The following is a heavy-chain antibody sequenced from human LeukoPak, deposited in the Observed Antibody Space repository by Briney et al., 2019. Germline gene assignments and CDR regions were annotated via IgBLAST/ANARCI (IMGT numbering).Heavy chain of an antibody. CDR1: GGSISDYS. V-gene: IGHV4-4*07. CDR3: ARGAVRGVIRY. CDR2: FYTTGRT. J-gene: IGHJ4*02. D-gene: IGHD3-10*01. Sequence: SETLSLTCTVSGGSISDYSWSWIRQPAGKGLEWLGRFYTTGRTNYNPSLKSRLTMSVDTSKNQFSLKLSSVTAADTAVYYCARGAVRGVIRYWGQGTLVTVSS.